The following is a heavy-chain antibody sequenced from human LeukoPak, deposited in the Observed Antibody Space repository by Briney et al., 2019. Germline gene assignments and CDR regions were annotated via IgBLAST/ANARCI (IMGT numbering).Heavy chain of an antibody. V-gene: IGHV3-9*03. J-gene: IGHJ3*02. D-gene: IGHD2-2*02. Sequence: GTSLRLSCAASGFNFDDFAMHWVRQIPGKGLEWVSGLSWNGADILYADSVKGRFTISRDNAKNSLYLQMNSLRTEDMALYYCVKGYCGTTSCYTNVFERWGQGTMVTVSS. CDR1: GFNFDDFA. CDR2: LSWNGADI. CDR3: VKGYCGTTSCYTNVFER.